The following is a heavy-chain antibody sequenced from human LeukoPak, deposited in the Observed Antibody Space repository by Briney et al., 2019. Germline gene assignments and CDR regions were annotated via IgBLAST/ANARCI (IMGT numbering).Heavy chain of an antibody. J-gene: IGHJ6*03. V-gene: IGHV4-59*01. CDR3: ARDFARGYSSGWFNKNYYMDV. CDR1: GGSISGYY. CDR2: IYYSGST. Sequence: SETLSLTCTVSGGSISGYYWSWIRQPPGKGLEWIGYIYYSGSTNYKPSLKSRVTISVDTSKNQFSLKLSSVTAADTAVYYCARDFARGYSSGWFNKNYYMDVWGKGTTVTVSS. D-gene: IGHD6-19*01.